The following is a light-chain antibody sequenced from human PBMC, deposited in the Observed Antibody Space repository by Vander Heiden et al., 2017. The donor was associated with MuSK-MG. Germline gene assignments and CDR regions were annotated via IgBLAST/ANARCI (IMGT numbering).Light chain of an antibody. CDR3: QAWDSVTVV. V-gene: IGLV3-1*01. Sequence: SYPLLQPPSVSVSPGQTASITCSGHKLGDKYAAWYQQKPGQSPVLVIYQDMKRPSGIPERFSGSNSGDTATLTISGTQTMDEAEYFCQAWDSVTVVFGGGTKLTVL. CDR1: KLGDKY. CDR2: QDM. J-gene: IGLJ2*01.